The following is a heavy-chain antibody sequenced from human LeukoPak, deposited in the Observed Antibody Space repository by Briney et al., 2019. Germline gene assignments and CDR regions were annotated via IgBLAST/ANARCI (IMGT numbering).Heavy chain of an antibody. V-gene: IGHV3-23*01. Sequence: GGSLRLSCAASGFTFSSYAMTWVRQAPGKGLEWVSAISGSGGSTYYADSVKGRFTISRDNYKNTLYLQMNSLRAEDTAVYYCAKDRVYYYGMDVWGQGTTVTVSS. CDR1: GFTFSSYA. CDR3: AKDRVYYYGMDV. J-gene: IGHJ6*02. CDR2: ISGSGGST.